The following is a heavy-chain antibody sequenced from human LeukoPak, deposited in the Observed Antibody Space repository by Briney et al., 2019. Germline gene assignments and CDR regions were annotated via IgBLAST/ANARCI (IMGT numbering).Heavy chain of an antibody. CDR3: AVSQRFAEPPGD. V-gene: IGHV4-39*01. CDR2: FYYSRST. D-gene: IGHD1-14*01. J-gene: IGHJ4*02. CDR1: GDSISSSTYY. Sequence: PSETLSLTCCVSGDSISSSTYYWGWIRQPPGKGLEWIGSFYYSRSTYDNPSLKTRVTFSVDTSKNQSSLNLSPVTAADTAVYYCAVSQRFAEPPGDWGQGTLVTVSS.